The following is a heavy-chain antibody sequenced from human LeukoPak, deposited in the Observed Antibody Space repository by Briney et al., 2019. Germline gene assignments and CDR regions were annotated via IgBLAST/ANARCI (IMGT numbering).Heavy chain of an antibody. CDR2: KYYSGST. Sequence: PSETLSLTCDVSGVSINTCCYYWTWIRQPPGKGLEWIGYKYYSGSTRYNSSLRSRLTISLDSSKNQFSLRLTSVTAADTTVYYCARGRSYGFDFDSWGPGTLVIVSS. D-gene: IGHD5-18*01. CDR1: GVSINTCCYY. V-gene: IGHV4-61*01. J-gene: IGHJ4*02. CDR3: ARGRSYGFDFDS.